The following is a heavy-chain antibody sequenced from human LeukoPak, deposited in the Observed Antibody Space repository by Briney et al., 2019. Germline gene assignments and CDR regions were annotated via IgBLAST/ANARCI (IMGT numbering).Heavy chain of an antibody. CDR1: GFTFSNAW. Sequence: GGSLRLSCAASGFTFSNAWMNWVRQAPGKGLEWVGRIKSKTDGGTTHYAAPVKGRFTISRDDSKNTLNLQMNSLKIEDTAIYYCTTDTAWWVLWSGELLGWFDPWGQGTLVTVSS. V-gene: IGHV3-15*01. CDR3: TTDTAWWVLWSGELLGWFDP. CDR2: IKSKTDGGTT. D-gene: IGHD3-10*01. J-gene: IGHJ5*02.